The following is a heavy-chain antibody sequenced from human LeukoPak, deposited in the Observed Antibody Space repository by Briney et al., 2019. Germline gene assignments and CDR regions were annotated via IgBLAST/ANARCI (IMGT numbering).Heavy chain of an antibody. Sequence: GGSLRLSCAASGFTFSTYAMHWVRQAPGKGLEWVAVISYDGSNKYYADSVKGRFTISRDNSKNTLYLQMNSLRAKDTAIYYCARDHSIIVVPPPRPRFDPWGQGTLVTVSS. V-gene: IGHV3-30*04. J-gene: IGHJ5*02. D-gene: IGHD2-21*01. CDR2: ISYDGSNK. CDR3: ARDHSIIVVPPPRPRFDP. CDR1: GFTFSTYA.